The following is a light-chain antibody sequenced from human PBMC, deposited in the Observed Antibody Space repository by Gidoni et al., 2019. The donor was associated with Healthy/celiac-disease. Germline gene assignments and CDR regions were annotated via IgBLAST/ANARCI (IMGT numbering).Light chain of an antibody. J-gene: IGKJ4*01. CDR3: QQYGSSPIT. Sequence: ELVLTQSPGTLSLSPGERATLSCRASQSVSSSYLAWYQQKPGQATRLLIYGASSRATGIPDRFSGSGSGTDFTGTNSRLDPEDFAVYYCQQYGSSPITFGGGTKVEIK. V-gene: IGKV3-20*01. CDR2: GAS. CDR1: QSVSSSY.